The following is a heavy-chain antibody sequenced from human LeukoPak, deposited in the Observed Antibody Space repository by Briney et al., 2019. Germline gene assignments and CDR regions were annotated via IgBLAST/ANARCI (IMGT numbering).Heavy chain of an antibody. Sequence: GSSVKVSCKAYGGTFSSYAISWVRQAPGQWLEWMGGIIPIFGTANYAQKFQGRVTITADESTSTAYMELSSLRSEDTAIYYCARKAPHDTSGWNFDLRGRGTLVTVSS. CDR3: ARKAPHDTSGWNFDL. J-gene: IGHJ2*01. D-gene: IGHD3-22*01. V-gene: IGHV1-69*01. CDR1: GGTFSSYA. CDR2: IIPIFGTA.